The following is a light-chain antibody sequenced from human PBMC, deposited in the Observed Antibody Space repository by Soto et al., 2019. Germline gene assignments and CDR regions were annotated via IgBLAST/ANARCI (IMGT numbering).Light chain of an antibody. CDR3: HQRSNWPLT. V-gene: IGKV3-11*01. Sequence: EVVLTQFPATLSLSPGERATLSCRVSQSVTKYLAWYQQKPGQALRLLIYDVSKRATGIPARFSGSGSETDFTLTISSLEPGDFAVYYCHQRSNWPLTFGGGTKLEIK. CDR2: DVS. CDR1: QSVTKY. J-gene: IGKJ4*01.